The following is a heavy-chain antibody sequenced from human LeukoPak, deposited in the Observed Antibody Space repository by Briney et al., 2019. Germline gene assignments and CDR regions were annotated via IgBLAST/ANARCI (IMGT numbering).Heavy chain of an antibody. CDR1: GGTFSSYA. CDR3: ALGLYYYGTSKNAFDI. CDR2: IIPIFGTA. V-gene: IGHV1-69*05. D-gene: IGHD3-10*01. Sequence: ASLKVSCKASGGTFSSYAISWVRQAPGQGLEWMEGIIPIFGTANYAQKFQGRVTITTDESTSTAYMELSSLRSEDTAVYYCALGLYYYGTSKNAFDIWGQGTMVTVSS. J-gene: IGHJ3*02.